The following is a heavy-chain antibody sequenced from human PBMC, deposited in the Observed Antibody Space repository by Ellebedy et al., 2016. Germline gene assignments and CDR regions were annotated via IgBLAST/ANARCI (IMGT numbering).Heavy chain of an antibody. D-gene: IGHD6-13*01. CDR1: GYTFTGYY. CDR3: ARGSRRGRGGISSSLFSGTGLDY. CDR2: INPNSGGT. Sequence: ASVKVSCXASGYTFTGYYMHWVRQAPGQGLEWMGWINPNSGGTNYAQKFQGRVTMTRDTSISTAYMELRRLRSDDTAVYYCARGSRRGRGGISSSLFSGTGLDYWGQGTLVTVSS. J-gene: IGHJ4*02. V-gene: IGHV1-2*02.